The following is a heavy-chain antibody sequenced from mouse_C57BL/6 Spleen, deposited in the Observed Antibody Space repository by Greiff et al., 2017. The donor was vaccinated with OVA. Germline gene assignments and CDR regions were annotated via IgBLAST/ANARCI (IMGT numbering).Heavy chain of an antibody. Sequence: QVQLQQSGAELVRPGASVKLSCKASGYTFTDYYINWVKQRPGQGLEWIARIYPGSGNTYYNEKFKGKATLTAEKSSSTAYMQLSSLTSEDSAVYFCAIYSYYAMDYWGQGTSVTVSS. CDR1: GYTFTDYY. D-gene: IGHD2-1*01. CDR2: IYPGSGNT. J-gene: IGHJ4*01. V-gene: IGHV1-76*01. CDR3: AIYSYYAMDY.